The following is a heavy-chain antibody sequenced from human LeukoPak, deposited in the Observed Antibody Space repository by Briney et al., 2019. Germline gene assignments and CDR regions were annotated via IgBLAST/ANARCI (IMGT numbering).Heavy chain of an antibody. Sequence: GGSLRLSCAVSGFTFSSHGMSWVRQAPGKGLEWVSTISNSGGNTYYADSVKGRFTISRDNSKNTLYLQMNILRAEDTAIYYCAKDLGGGMSYWGQGTLVTVSS. CDR1: GFTFSSHG. D-gene: IGHD3-16*01. CDR2: ISNSGGNT. V-gene: IGHV3-23*01. CDR3: AKDLGGGMSY. J-gene: IGHJ4*02.